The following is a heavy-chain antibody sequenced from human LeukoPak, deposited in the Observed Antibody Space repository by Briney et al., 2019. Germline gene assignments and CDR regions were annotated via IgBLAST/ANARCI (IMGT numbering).Heavy chain of an antibody. CDR3: AREGGRQWLVSGALDS. CDR2: IYHGSA. D-gene: IGHD6-19*01. Sequence: SETLSLTCTVSDDSVSSSRYYWTWIRQPPGKGLEWIGYIYHGSAAYNPSLESRVTLSMDTSKNQYSLKMTSVTAADTAVYYCAREGGRQWLVSGALDSWGQGTLVTVSS. CDR1: DDSVSSSRYY. V-gene: IGHV4-61*01. J-gene: IGHJ5*01.